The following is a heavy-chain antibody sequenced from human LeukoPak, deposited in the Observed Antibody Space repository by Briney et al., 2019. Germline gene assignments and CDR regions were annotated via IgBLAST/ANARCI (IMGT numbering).Heavy chain of an antibody. J-gene: IGHJ3*02. CDR3: ARGAIYSSSGLDAFDI. CDR1: GGSISSGGYY. CDR2: IYHSGST. D-gene: IGHD6-13*01. V-gene: IGHV4-30-2*01. Sequence: SQTLSLTCTVSGGSISSGGYYWSWIRQPPGKGLEWIAYIYHSGSTYYNPSLKSRVTISVDRSKNQFSLKLSSVTAADTAVYYCARGAIYSSSGLDAFDIWGQGTMVTVSS.